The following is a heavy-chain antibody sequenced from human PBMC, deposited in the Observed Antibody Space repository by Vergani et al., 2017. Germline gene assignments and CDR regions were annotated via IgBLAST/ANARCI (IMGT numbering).Heavy chain of an antibody. Sequence: QVQLVQSGAEVKKPGSSVKVSCKASGGPFKNSAFSWVRQVPGQGLEWMGRIITFFGTTDYAQKFQGRFTIIADEFTKTVDMQLSNLRSEDTAVYYCASGVGDYYASSGYYGTLDYWGQGTLVTVSS. CDR2: IITFFGTT. CDR3: ASGVGDYYASSGYYGTLDY. J-gene: IGHJ4*02. CDR1: GGPFKNSA. D-gene: IGHD3-22*01. V-gene: IGHV1-69*13.